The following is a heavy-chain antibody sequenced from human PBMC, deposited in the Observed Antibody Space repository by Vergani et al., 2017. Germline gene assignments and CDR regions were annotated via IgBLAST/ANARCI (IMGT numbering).Heavy chain of an antibody. CDR3: AKESTPGDIVVVPAAPPVLSDAFAI. Sequence: EVQLVESGGGLVQPGRSLRLSCAASGFTFDDYAMHWVRQAPGQGLEWVSGISWNCGSIDYADSVKGRFTISRDNAKNSLYLQMNSLRAEDTALYYCAKESTPGDIVVVPAAPPVLSDAFAIWSRGTMVTVSS. V-gene: IGHV3-9*01. J-gene: IGHJ3*02. CDR1: GFTFDDYA. CDR2: ISWNCGSI. D-gene: IGHD2-2*01.